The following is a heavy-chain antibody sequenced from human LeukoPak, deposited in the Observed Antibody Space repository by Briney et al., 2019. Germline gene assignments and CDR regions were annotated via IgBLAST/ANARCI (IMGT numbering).Heavy chain of an antibody. CDR2: INWNGGST. CDR3: ARRSNIPGGGWFDP. V-gene: IGHV3-20*04. Sequence: GGSLRLSCAASGFTFDDYGMSWVRQAPGKGLEWVSGINWNGGSTGYADSVEGRFTISRDNAKNSLYLQMNSLRAEDTALYYCARRSNIPGGGWFDPWGQGTLVTVSS. J-gene: IGHJ5*02. CDR1: GFTFDDYG. D-gene: IGHD3-16*01.